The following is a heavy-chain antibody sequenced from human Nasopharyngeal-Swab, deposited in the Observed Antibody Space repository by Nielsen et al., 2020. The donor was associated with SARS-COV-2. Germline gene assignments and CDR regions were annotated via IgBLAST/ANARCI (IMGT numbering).Heavy chain of an antibody. J-gene: IGHJ4*02. CDR3: AKEYGSGSYRPFFDS. V-gene: IGHV3-43*01. CDR1: GFTFDDYT. CDR2: ISWHSSFT. D-gene: IGHD3-10*01. Sequence: GESLKISCAASGFTFDDYTMHWVRQLPGKGLEWVSLISWHSSFTYYADSVKGRFTISRDNSKNSLYLQMNSLTTEDTAFYYCAKEYGSGSYRPFFDSWGRGTLVTVSS.